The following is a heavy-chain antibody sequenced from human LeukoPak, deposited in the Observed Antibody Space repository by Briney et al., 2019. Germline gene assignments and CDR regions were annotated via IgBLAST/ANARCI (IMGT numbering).Heavy chain of an antibody. CDR1: GGSFSGYY. V-gene: IGHV4-34*01. Sequence: PSETLSLTCAVYGGSFSGYYWSWLRQPPGKGLEWIGEINPSGSTNSNPSLKSRVTVSVDTSKNLFSLMLSSVTAADTAVYYCARRLLGYCSGGSCYSGYFQHWGQGTLVTVSS. CDR3: ARRLLGYCSGGSCYSGYFQH. CDR2: INPSGST. D-gene: IGHD2-15*01. J-gene: IGHJ1*01.